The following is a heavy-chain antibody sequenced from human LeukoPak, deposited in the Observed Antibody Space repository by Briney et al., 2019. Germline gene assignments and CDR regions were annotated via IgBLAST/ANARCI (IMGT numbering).Heavy chain of an antibody. CDR1: GFTFSSYW. D-gene: IGHD2-15*01. J-gene: IGHJ4*02. CDR3: ATLPVVVVVAATFRVFDY. CDR2: IKQNGSEK. Sequence: GGSLRLSCAASGFTFSSYWMSWVRQAPGEGLEWVANIKQNGSEKYYVDSVKGRFTISRDNAKNSLYLQMNSLRAEDTAVYYCATLPVVVVVAATFRVFDYWGQGTLVTVSS. V-gene: IGHV3-7*01.